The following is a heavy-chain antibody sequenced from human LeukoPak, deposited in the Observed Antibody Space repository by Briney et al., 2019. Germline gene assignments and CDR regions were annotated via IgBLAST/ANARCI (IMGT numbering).Heavy chain of an antibody. D-gene: IGHD4-17*01. CDR2: IIPILGIA. CDR3: ARDSSTVTGWYWYFDL. CDR1: GGTFSSYA. J-gene: IGHJ2*01. V-gene: IGHV1-69*04. Sequence: SVKVSCKASGGTFSSYAISWVRQAPGQGLEWMGRIIPILGIANYAQKFQGRVTITADKSTSTAYMELSSLRSEDTAVYYCARDSSTVTGWYWYFDLWGRGTLVTVSS.